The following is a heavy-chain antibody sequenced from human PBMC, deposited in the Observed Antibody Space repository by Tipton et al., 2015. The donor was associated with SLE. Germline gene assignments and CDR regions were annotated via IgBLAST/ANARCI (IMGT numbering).Heavy chain of an antibody. CDR1: GGSISSYY. CDR3: ANNSGSHGGFDY. V-gene: IGHV4-4*08. D-gene: IGHD1-26*01. CDR2: IYTSGST. J-gene: IGHJ4*02. Sequence: TLSLTCTVSGGSISSYYWSWIRQPPGKGLEWIGYIYTSGSTNYNPSLKSRVTISVDTSKNQFSLKLSSVTAADTAVYYCANNSGSHGGFDYWGQGTLVTVSS.